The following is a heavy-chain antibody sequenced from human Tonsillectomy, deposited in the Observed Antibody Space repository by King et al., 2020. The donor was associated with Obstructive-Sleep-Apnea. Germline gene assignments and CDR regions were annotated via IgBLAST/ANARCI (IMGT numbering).Heavy chain of an antibody. CDR3: ARGSQWLERPFDY. D-gene: IGHD6-19*01. J-gene: IGHJ4*02. CDR1: GFTFSTYT. Sequence: VQLVESGGGVVQPGRSLRLSCAASGFTFSTYTLHWVRQAPGKGLECVAVISFDGSNEHYADSVKGRFTVSRDNSKNTLYLQMNSLRAEDTAVYYCARGSQWLERPFDYWGQGTLVTVSS. CDR2: ISFDGSNE. V-gene: IGHV3-30*04.